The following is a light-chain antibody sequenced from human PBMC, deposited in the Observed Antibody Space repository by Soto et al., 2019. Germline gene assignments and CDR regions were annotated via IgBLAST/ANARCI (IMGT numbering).Light chain of an antibody. V-gene: IGKV3-11*01. CDR2: DAS. Sequence: EIVMTQSPATLSVSPGGRATLSCRASQSISDTLAWYQQKPGQAPRLLMYDASKRATGIPARFSGSGSGTDFTLTISSLEPEDFAVYYCQQRSRWPWTFGQGTKVDIK. CDR3: QQRSRWPWT. CDR1: QSISDT. J-gene: IGKJ1*01.